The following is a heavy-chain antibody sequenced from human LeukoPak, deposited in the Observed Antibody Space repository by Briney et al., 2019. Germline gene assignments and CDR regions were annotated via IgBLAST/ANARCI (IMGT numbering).Heavy chain of an antibody. Sequence: GGSLRLSCAASGFAFSSYAMSWVRQAPGKGLEWVSAISGSGGSTYYADSVKGRFTISRDNPKNTLYLRMNSLRAEDTAVYYCALEGDGLRFVYWGQGTLVTVSS. CDR1: GFAFSSYA. D-gene: IGHD5-24*01. CDR3: ALEGDGLRFVY. J-gene: IGHJ4*02. CDR2: ISGSGGST. V-gene: IGHV3-23*01.